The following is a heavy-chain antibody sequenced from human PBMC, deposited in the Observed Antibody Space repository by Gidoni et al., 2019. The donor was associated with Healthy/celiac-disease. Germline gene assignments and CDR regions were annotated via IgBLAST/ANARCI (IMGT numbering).Heavy chain of an antibody. J-gene: IGHJ4*02. CDR3: ARRIVGATPFDY. V-gene: IGHV3-23*04. CDR2: SSDAGDST. D-gene: IGHD1-26*01. Sequence: EVELVESGGGLVQPGGSLRLYCDASGCTCSSYAMTWVRQAPGEGLQWSASSSDAGDSTSYADSVKGPFTISRDNSRNTLFLQMTSLRAEDTAIFYCARRIVGATPFDYWGQGTLVTVSS. CDR1: GCTCSSYA.